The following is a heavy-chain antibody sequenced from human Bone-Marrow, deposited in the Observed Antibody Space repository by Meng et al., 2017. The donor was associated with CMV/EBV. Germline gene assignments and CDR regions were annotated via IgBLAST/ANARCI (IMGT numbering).Heavy chain of an antibody. Sequence: GESLKISCAASGFTFSNAWMSWVRQAPGKGLVWVSRINSDGSSTSYADSVKGRFTISRDNAKNTLYLQMNSLRAEDTAVYYCAELTIFGVATDNKENAFDIWGQGTMVTVSS. D-gene: IGHD3-3*01. CDR2: INSDGSST. J-gene: IGHJ3*02. CDR1: GFTFSNAW. CDR3: AELTIFGVATDNKENAFDI. V-gene: IGHV3-74*01.